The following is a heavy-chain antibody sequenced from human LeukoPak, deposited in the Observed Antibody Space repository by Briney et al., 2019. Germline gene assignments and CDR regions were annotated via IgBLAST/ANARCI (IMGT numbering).Heavy chain of an antibody. CDR3: AKNDYYDSSGYYYIYAFDI. V-gene: IGHV1-46*01. CDR1: GYTFTSYY. CDR2: INPSGGST. Sequence: ASVKVSCKASGYTFTSYYMHWVRQAPGQGLEWMGIINPSGGSTSYAQKFQGRVTMTRDTSISTAYMELSRLRSDDTAVYYCAKNDYYDSSGYYYIYAFDIWGQGTMVTVSS. D-gene: IGHD3-22*01. J-gene: IGHJ3*02.